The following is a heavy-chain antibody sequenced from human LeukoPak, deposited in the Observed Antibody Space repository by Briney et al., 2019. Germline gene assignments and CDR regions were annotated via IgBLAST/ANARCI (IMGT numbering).Heavy chain of an antibody. CDR1: TFTFNSNS. Sequence: GGSLRLSCAASTFTFNSNSMNWVRQAPGKGLEWVSSISSSSDYIYYADSVKGRFTISRDNAKNSMYLQMNSLRAEDTAVYYCARRAGAYSHPYDYWGQGTLVTVSS. CDR2: ISSSSDYI. CDR3: ARRAGAYSHPYDY. V-gene: IGHV3-21*04. D-gene: IGHD4/OR15-4a*01. J-gene: IGHJ4*02.